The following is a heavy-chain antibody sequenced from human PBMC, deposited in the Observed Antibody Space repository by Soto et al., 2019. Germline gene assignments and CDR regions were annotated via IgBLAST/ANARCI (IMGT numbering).Heavy chain of an antibody. CDR1: GYSFTSYW. CDR3: ARHLFDDSSLTLDY. V-gene: IGHV5-51*01. J-gene: IGHJ4*02. Sequence: GESLKISCKGSGYSFTSYWIGWVRQMPGKGLEWMGIIYPGDSDTRYSPSFQGPVTISADQSISTAYLQWSSLKASDTAMYYCARHLFDDSSLTLDYWGQGTLVTVSS. CDR2: IYPGDSDT. D-gene: IGHD3-22*01.